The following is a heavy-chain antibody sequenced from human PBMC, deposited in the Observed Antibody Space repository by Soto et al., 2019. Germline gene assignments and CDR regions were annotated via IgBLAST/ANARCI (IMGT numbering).Heavy chain of an antibody. V-gene: IGHV3-23*01. Sequence: GGSLRLSCAASGFTFSSYAMSWVRQAPGKGLEWVSAISGSGGSTYYADSVKGRFTISRDNSKNTLYLQMNSLRAEDTAVYYCAKDLTSVDGPHNAFDIWGQGTMVTVSS. D-gene: IGHD3-3*01. CDR1: GFTFSSYA. J-gene: IGHJ3*02. CDR3: AKDLTSVDGPHNAFDI. CDR2: ISGSGGST.